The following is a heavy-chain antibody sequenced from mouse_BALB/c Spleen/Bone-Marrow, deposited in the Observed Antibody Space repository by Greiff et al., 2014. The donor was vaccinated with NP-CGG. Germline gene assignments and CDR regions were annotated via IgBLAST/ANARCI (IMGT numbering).Heavy chain of an antibody. J-gene: IGHJ2*01. V-gene: IGHV1-82*01. CDR1: GYAFSSSW. CDR2: IYPGDGDT. CDR3: ARWGITSYYFDY. Sequence: QVQLQQPGPELMKPGASVKISCKASGYAFSSSWMNRVKQRPGQGLEWIGRIYPGDGDTNYNGKFKGKATLTADKSSSTAYMQLSSLTSVDSAVYFCARWGITSYYFDYWGQGTTLTVSS. D-gene: IGHD2-4*01.